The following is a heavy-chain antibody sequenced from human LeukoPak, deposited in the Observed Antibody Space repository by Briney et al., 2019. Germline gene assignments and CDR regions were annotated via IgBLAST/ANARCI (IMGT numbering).Heavy chain of an antibody. CDR1: GFTFSSFG. CDR3: AKLAFWMGWSHNHFDY. D-gene: IGHD3-3*02. J-gene: IGHJ4*02. CDR2: ISYDGSNK. V-gene: IGHV3-30*18. Sequence: GRYLRLSCAASGFTFSSFGMHWVRPAPGKGLEWVSVISYDGSNKYYADSVKGRFTISRDNSKNTLYLQMNSLRAEDTAVYYCAKLAFWMGWSHNHFDYWGQGTLVTVSA.